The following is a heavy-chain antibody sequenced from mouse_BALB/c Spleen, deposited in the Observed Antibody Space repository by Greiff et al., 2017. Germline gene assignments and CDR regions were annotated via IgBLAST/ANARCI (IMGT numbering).Heavy chain of an antibody. Sequence: QVTLKVSGPGILQPSQTLSLTCSFSGFSLSTSGMGVSWIRQPSGKGLEWLAHIYWDDDKRYNPSLKSRLTISKDTSSNQVFLKITSVDTADTATYYCARRDDYDDAMDYWGQGTSVTVSS. V-gene: IGHV8-12*01. CDR1: GFSLSTSGMG. J-gene: IGHJ4*01. CDR2: IYWDDDK. D-gene: IGHD2-4*01. CDR3: ARRDDYDDAMDY.